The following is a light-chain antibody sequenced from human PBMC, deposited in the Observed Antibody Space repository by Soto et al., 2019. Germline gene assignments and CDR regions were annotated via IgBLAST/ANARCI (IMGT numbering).Light chain of an antibody. CDR3: PSYAGTYTFVV. Sequence: QSALTQPRSVSGSPGQSVTISCTGTSSDVGDYDYVSWYQQHPGKAPKLIIYDVYKRPSGVPDRFSGSKSGYTASLTISGLQADDDSDYYCPSYAGTYTFVVFGGGTKLTVL. CDR2: DVY. V-gene: IGLV2-11*01. CDR1: SSDVGDYDY. J-gene: IGLJ2*01.